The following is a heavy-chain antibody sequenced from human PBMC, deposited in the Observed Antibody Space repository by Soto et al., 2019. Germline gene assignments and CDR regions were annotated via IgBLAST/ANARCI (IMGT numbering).Heavy chain of an antibody. CDR3: ARLIMDVYDSGNYYKSP. CDR2: MYYSGST. J-gene: IGHJ5*02. CDR1: GASISTYY. V-gene: IGHV4-59*08. D-gene: IGHD3-10*01. Sequence: PSETLSLTCAVSGASISTYYWTWIRQPPGKGLEWIGYMYYSGSTNYNPSLKSRVTMSVDTSKNQFSLKLSSVTAADTAVYYCARLIMDVYDSGNYYKSPWGQGILVTVSS.